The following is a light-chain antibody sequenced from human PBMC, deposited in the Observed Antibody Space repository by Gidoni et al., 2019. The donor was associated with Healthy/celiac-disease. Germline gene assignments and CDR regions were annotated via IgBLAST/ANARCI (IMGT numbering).Light chain of an antibody. CDR1: QSVSSY. CDR3: QQRSNWPPRGT. V-gene: IGKV3-11*01. CDR2: DAS. J-gene: IGKJ1*01. Sequence: EIVLTQSPATLSLSPGERATLSCRASQSVSSYLAWYQQKPGQAPRLLIYDASNRATGTPARFSGSGSGTDFTLTISSLEPEDFAVYYCQQRSNWPPRGTFXXXTKVEIK.